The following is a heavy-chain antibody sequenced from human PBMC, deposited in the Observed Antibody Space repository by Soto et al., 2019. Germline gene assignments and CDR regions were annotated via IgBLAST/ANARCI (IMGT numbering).Heavy chain of an antibody. CDR1: GFTFSSYS. D-gene: IGHD2-8*01. CDR2: ISSSSSTI. CDR3: ASEMAAINCFHP. J-gene: IGHJ5*02. Sequence: EVQLVESGGGLVQPGGSLRLSCAASGFTFSSYSMNWVRQAPGKGLEWVSYISSSSSTIYYADSVKGRFTISRDNAKNYLYLQMNSPRDEDPAVYYCASEMAAINCFHPWGHGTLVTVSS. V-gene: IGHV3-48*02.